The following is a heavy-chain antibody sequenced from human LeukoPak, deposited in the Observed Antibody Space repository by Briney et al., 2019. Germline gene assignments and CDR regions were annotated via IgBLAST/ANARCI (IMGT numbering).Heavy chain of an antibody. CDR2: IYTGGNT. CDR1: GGSINSYY. CDR3: ASSFAVAGYYPGMDV. Sequence: PSETLSLTCTVSGGSINSYYWSWVRQPAGKGLEWIGRIYTGGNTNYNPSLMSRVTLSVDTSKNHFSLRLTSVTAADTAVYYCASSFAVAGYYPGMDVWGQGTTVTVSS. J-gene: IGHJ6*02. D-gene: IGHD3-3*01. V-gene: IGHV4-4*07.